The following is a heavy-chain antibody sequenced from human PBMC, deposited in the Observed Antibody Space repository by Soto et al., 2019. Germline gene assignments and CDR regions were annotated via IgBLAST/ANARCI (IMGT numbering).Heavy chain of an antibody. Sequence: QVQLQESGPGLVKPSETLSLTCTVSGGSVNSGTYYWSWIRQPPGKGLEWIGHTYYSGSTNYNPSLKSRVTISVDTSKNQFSLKLTSATAADTAVYYCARVPSGYDGSGYPSYYFDHWGQGTLVTVSS. CDR1: GGSVNSGTYY. CDR2: TYYSGST. D-gene: IGHD3-22*01. J-gene: IGHJ4*02. CDR3: ARVPSGYDGSGYPSYYFDH. V-gene: IGHV4-61*01.